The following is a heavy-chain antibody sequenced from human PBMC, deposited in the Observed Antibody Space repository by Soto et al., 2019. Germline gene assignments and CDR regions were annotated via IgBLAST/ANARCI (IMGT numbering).Heavy chain of an antibody. CDR3: ATVRWELHDAFDI. Sequence: QVQLQESGPGLVKPSQTLSLTCTVSGGSISTGGCYWSWIRQQPGRGLEWIGYIYHSGMTFSNPSLQSRVAISIDTSKNKFSLKLSSVTAADTAVYYCATVRWELHDAFDIWGQGTMVSVSS. V-gene: IGHV4-31*03. J-gene: IGHJ3*02. D-gene: IGHD1-7*01. CDR1: GGSISTGGCY. CDR2: IYHSGMT.